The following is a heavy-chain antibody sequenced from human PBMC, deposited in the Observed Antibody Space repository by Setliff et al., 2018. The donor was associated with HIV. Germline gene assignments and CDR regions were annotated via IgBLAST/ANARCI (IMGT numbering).Heavy chain of an antibody. CDR1: GGTFSSYA. CDR3: ARVVTHPDWYFDL. J-gene: IGHJ2*01. CDR2: IIPIFDTA. D-gene: IGHD2-21*02. Sequence: ASVKVSCKASGGTFSSYAIIWVRQAPGQGLEWMGGIIPIFDTAKYAQKFQVRVTMTRDTSTSTVYMELSSLRSEDTAVYYCARVVTHPDWYFDLWGRGTLVTVSS. V-gene: IGHV1-69*05.